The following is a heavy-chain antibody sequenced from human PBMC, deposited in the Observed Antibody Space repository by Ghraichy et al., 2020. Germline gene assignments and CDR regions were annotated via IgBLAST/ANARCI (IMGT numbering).Heavy chain of an antibody. CDR1: GYTFTSYG. CDR2: ISAYNGNT. D-gene: IGHD3-22*01. V-gene: IGHV1-18*01. J-gene: IGHJ5*02. Sequence: ASVKVSCKASGYTFTSYGISWVRQAPGQGLEWMGWISAYNGNTKYAQKLQGRVTMTTDTSTSTAYMELRSLRSDDTAMYYCARVRYDSSGNNWFDPWGRGTLVIVSS. CDR3: ARVRYDSSGNNWFDP.